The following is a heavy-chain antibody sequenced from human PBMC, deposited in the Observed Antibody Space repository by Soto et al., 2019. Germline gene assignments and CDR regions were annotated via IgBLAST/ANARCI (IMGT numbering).Heavy chain of an antibody. V-gene: IGHV1-3*01. D-gene: IGHD1-26*01. J-gene: IGHJ4*02. CDR1: GYSFFSYA. CDR2: INAGNGNT. Sequence: QVQLVQSGAEVKKPGASVKVSCKASGYSFFSYALHWVRQAPGQGLEWMGWINAGNGNTKYSQMFQGRVTITRDTSASAAYMELGSLRSEDTAVDYCVRESYSGSFTYYFDYWGQGTLVTVSS. CDR3: VRESYSGSFTYYFDY.